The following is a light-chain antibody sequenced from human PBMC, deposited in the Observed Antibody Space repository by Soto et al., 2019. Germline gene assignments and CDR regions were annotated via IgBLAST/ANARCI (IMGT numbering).Light chain of an antibody. CDR3: QQYKNWTWT. V-gene: IGKV1-5*01. J-gene: IGKJ1*01. CDR2: DAS. Sequence: DIELTQSPSTLSASVGDRVTISCRASQSISSCVAWYQQKPGKAPKLLIYDASSLESGVPARFSGSGFGTEFTLTISSLKSKDFAVYYCQQYKNWTWTFGQGTKVDIK. CDR1: QSISSC.